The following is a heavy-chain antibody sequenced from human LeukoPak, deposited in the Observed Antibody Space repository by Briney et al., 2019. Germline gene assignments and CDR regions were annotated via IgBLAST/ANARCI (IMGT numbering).Heavy chain of an antibody. J-gene: IGHJ4*02. CDR1: GGTFSSYA. CDR3: ARDGGYDSSGY. CDR2: IIPVFGTA. Sequence: SVNVSFTASGGTFSSYAISWVRQAPGQGLEWMGGIIPVFGTANYAQKFQGRVTITADESTSTAYMELSSLRSEDTAVYYCARDGGYDSSGYWGQGTLVTVSS. D-gene: IGHD3-22*01. V-gene: IGHV1-69*01.